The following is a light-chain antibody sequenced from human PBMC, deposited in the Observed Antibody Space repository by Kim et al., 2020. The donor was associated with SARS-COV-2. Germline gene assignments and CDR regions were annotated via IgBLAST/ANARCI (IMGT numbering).Light chain of an antibody. J-gene: IGKJ2*01. V-gene: IGKV1-16*02. CDR1: QDIGNY. CDR2: GAT. CDR3: QQYKDYPYV. Sequence: SASIGDRLTLTGRVSQDIGNYVAWFQLKPAKAPKSLIYGATSRHSGVPSKFSGSGSGTDFSLTHNILPPEDFATYYCQQYKDYPYVFGQGPKLEI.